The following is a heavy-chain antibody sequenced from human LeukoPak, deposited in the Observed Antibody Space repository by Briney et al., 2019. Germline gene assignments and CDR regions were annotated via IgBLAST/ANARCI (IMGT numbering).Heavy chain of an antibody. V-gene: IGHV4-61*01. CDR3: ARDLNGDYPDY. Sequence: SETLSLTCAVSGGSVSSGTYYWSWIRQPPGKGLEWIGYIYYRGTTYYNPSLESRVTISLDTSKNQFSPSLRSVAAADTAVYYCARDLNGDYPDYWGPGTLVTVSS. CDR1: GGSVSSGTYY. CDR2: IYYRGTT. D-gene: IGHD4-17*01. J-gene: IGHJ4*02.